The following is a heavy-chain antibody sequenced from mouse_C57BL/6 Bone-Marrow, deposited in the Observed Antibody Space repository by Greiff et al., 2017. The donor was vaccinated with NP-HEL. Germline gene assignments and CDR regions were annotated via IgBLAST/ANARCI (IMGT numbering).Heavy chain of an antibody. J-gene: IGHJ2*01. CDR3: ARNDYCSSYYFDY. D-gene: IGHD1-1*01. CDR2: IWSGGST. Sequence: QVQLQQSGPGLVQPSQSLSITCTVSGFSLTSYGVHWVRQSPGKGLEWLGVIWSGGSTDYTAAFISRLSISKDNSKSQVFFKMHSLRADDTAIYYGARNDYCSSYYFDYWGQGTTLTVSS. V-gene: IGHV2-2*01. CDR1: GFSLTSYG.